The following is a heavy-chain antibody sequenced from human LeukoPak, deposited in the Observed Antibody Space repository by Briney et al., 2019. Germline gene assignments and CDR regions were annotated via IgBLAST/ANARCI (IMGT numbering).Heavy chain of an antibody. Sequence: GGSLRLSCAAPGFTVSSNYMSWVRQAPGKGLEWVSAIRGGGGNTYYADSVKGRFTISRDSSKNTVYLQMNSLRAEDTAVYYCARAKPKNMVRGLIMRRESRYYFDYWGQGTLVTVSS. J-gene: IGHJ4*02. V-gene: IGHV3-53*01. CDR2: IRGGGGNT. CDR1: GFTVSSNY. CDR3: ARAKPKNMVRGLIMRRESRYYFDY. D-gene: IGHD3-10*01.